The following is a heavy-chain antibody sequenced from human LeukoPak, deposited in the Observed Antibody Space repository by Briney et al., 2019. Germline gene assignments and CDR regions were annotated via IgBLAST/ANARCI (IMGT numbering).Heavy chain of an antibody. CDR3: ARAFLHLESSWPNWFDP. CDR2: ISSSSSYI. CDR1: GFTFSSYS. Sequence: GGSLRLSCAASGFTFSSYSMNWVRQAPGKGLEWVSSISSSSSYIYYADSVKGRFTISRDNAKNSLYLQMSSLRAEDTAVYYCARAFLHLESSWPNWFDPWGQGTLVTVSS. D-gene: IGHD6-13*01. V-gene: IGHV3-21*01. J-gene: IGHJ5*02.